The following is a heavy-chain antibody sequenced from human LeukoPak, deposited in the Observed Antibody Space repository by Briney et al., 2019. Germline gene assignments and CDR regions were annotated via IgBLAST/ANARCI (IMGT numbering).Heavy chain of an antibody. CDR3: ARQADYYYYGMDV. V-gene: IGHV3-7*05. CDR2: IKQDGSEK. J-gene: IGHJ6*02. CDR1: GFTFSSFW. D-gene: IGHD6-19*01. Sequence: GGSLILSCAASGFTFSSFWMSWVRQAPGKGLEWVANIKQDGSEKYYVDSVKGRFTISRDNAKNSLYLQLNSLRAEDTAVYYCARQADYYYYGMDVWGQGTTVTVSS.